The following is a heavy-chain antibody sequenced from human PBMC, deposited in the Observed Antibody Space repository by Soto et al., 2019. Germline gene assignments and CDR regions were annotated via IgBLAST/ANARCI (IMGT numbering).Heavy chain of an antibody. CDR2: INGSSSTM. CDR3: ARGDRFRCSGDRCFSDGLFLS. V-gene: IGHV3-48*01. D-gene: IGHD2-15*01. CDR1: GFTFGIYS. J-gene: IGHJ5*02. Sequence: EVQLVESGGGLVQRGGSLRLSCAASGFTFGIYSMNWVRQAPGKGLEWVSYINGSSSTMYYADSVKGRFIISRDSADNSLYLQMDSLGLGDTAVYYCARGDRFRCSGDRCFSDGLFLSWGQGTLVTVSS.